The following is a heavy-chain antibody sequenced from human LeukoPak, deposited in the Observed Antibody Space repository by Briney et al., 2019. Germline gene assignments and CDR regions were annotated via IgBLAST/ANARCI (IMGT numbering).Heavy chain of an antibody. J-gene: IGHJ6*02. Sequence: ASVKVSCKASGYTFTSYDINWVRQATGQGLEWMGWMNPNSGNTGYAQKFQGRVTMTRNTSISTAYMELSSLRSEDTAVYYCARMRNYDFYYYYGMDVWGQGNTVTVSS. D-gene: IGHD1-7*01. CDR3: ARMRNYDFYYYYGMDV. CDR1: GYTFTSYD. CDR2: MNPNSGNT. V-gene: IGHV1-8*01.